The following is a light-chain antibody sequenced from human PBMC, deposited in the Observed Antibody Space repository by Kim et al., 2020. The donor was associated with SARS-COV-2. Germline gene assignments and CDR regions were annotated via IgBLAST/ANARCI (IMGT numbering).Light chain of an antibody. CDR2: GVS. J-gene: IGKJ5*01. CDR3: QQYGSSPFT. CDR1: TSVANDD. Sequence: YQGERATISSGVSTSVANDDLALSQPRAGLAPRLLIYGVSSRATGIPDRFSGSGSGTDFTLTISRLEPEDFAVYYCQQYGSSPFTFGQGTRVEIK. V-gene: IGKV3D-20*01.